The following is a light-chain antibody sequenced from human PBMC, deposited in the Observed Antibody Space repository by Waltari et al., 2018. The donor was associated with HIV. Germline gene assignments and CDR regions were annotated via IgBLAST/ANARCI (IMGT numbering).Light chain of an antibody. CDR3: FSYAGNNYLL. CDR2: EVS. V-gene: IGLV2-8*01. CDR1: SSDIGLYNF. Sequence: QSALTQPPSASGSPGQSVTISSAGTSSDIGLYNFVSWYQHHPGKAPKLMISEVSRRPSGVPDRFSGSKSGNTASLTVSGLQAEDEAAYYCFSYAGNNYLLFGGGTKLTVL. J-gene: IGLJ2*01.